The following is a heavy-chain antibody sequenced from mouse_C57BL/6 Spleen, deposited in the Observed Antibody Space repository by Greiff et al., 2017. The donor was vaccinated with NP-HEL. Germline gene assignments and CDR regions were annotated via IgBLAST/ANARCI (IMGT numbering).Heavy chain of an antibody. CDR3: VRGFITTVVAPYWCFDV. V-gene: IGHV10-1*01. D-gene: IGHD1-1*01. CDR1: GFSFNTYA. Sequence: GGGLVQPKGSLKLSCAASGFSFNTYAMNWVRQAPGKGLEWVARIRSKSNNYATYYADSVKDRFTISRDDSESMLYLQMNNLKTEDTAMYYCVRGFITTVVAPYWCFDVWGTGTTVTVSS. CDR2: IRSKSNNYAT. J-gene: IGHJ1*03.